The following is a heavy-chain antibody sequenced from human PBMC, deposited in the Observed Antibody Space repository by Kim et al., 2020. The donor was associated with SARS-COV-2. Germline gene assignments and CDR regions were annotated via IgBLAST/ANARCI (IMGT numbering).Heavy chain of an antibody. D-gene: IGHD3-10*01. CDR2: VVGVDNT. CDR1: GFTFSSYT. J-gene: IGHJ4*02. Sequence: GGSLRLSCAASGFTFSSYTMSWVRQAPGKGLEWVSGVVGVDNTYYADSVKGRFTISRDNSKNTLYLQMNSLRAEDTAIYFCAKDRIPDGEWDFDYWGQGTLVTVSS. CDR3: AKDRIPDGEWDFDY. V-gene: IGHV3-23*01.